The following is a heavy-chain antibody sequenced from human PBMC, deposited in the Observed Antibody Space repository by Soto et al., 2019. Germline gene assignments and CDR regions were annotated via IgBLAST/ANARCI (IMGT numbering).Heavy chain of an antibody. CDR1: GGSISSGGYY. V-gene: IGHV4-31*01. Sequence: QVQLQESGPGLVKPSQTLSLTCTVSGGSISSGGYYWSWIRQHPGKGLEWIGYIYYSGSTYYNPSLKXXVXLXXDTSKNQFSLKLSSVTAADTAVYYCARDHGNWFDPWGQGTLVTVSS. J-gene: IGHJ5*02. CDR2: IYYSGST. CDR3: ARDHGNWFDP.